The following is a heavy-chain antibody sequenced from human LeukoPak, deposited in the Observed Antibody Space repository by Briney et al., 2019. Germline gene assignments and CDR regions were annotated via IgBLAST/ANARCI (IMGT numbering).Heavy chain of an antibody. J-gene: IGHJ4*02. CDR2: LYHSGST. D-gene: IGHD2-21*01. CDR1: GYSISSGYY. V-gene: IGHV4-38-2*02. Sequence: SETLSLTCTVSGYSISSGYYWGWVRQPPGKGLEWIANLYHSGSTYYNPSLKSRVTISVDTSKNQFSLKLSSVTAADTAVYYCARVTYSIFDYWGQGTLVTVSS. CDR3: ARVTYSIFDY.